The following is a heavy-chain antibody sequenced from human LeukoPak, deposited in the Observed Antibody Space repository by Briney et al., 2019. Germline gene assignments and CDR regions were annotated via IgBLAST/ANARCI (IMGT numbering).Heavy chain of an antibody. Sequence: GGSLRLSCAASGFTFSSYSMNWVRQAPGKGLEWVSSISSISSYIYYADSVKGRFTISRNNSKNTLYLQMNSLRAEDTAVYYCAKDHLRDFWRRDNWFDPWGQGTLVTVSS. V-gene: IGHV3-21*04. D-gene: IGHD3-3*01. CDR1: GFTFSSYS. J-gene: IGHJ5*02. CDR2: ISSISSYI. CDR3: AKDHLRDFWRRDNWFDP.